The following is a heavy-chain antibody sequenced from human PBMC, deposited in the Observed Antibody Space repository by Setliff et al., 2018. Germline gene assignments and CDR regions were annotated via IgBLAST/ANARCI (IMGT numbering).Heavy chain of an antibody. D-gene: IGHD5-12*01. CDR2: INHSGST. CDR1: GGSFSTYY. J-gene: IGHJ4*02. V-gene: IGHV4-34*01. Sequence: PSETLSLTCAVYGGSFSTYYWIWIRQPPGKGLEWIGEINHSGSTNYNPSLKSRVTISVDKSKNQFSLKLSSVTAADTAVYYCARDGLRYYFDYWGQGTLVTVSS. CDR3: ARDGLRYYFDY.